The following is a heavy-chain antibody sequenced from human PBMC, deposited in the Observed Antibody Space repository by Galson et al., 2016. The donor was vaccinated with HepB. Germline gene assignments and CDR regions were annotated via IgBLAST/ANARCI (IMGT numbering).Heavy chain of an antibody. CDR1: GFTFDDYA. D-gene: IGHD4-23*01. CDR2: ISWNSGSI. CDR3: AKSRGPDTVASGMPPRPAIYSYYAMDV. V-gene: IGHV3-9*01. Sequence: SLRLSCAASGFTFDDYAMHWVRQAPGKGLEWVSGISWNSGSIGYADSVKGRFTVSRDNAKKSLFLQMNSLRAEDTALYYCAKSRGPDTVASGMPPRPAIYSYYAMDVWGKGTTVTVSS. J-gene: IGHJ6*04.